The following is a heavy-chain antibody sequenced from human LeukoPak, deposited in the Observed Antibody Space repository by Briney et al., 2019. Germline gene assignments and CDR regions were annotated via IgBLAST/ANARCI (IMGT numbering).Heavy chain of an antibody. Sequence: GGSLRLSCAASGFTVSSNYMSWVRQAPGKGLEWVSVIYSGGSTYHADSVKGRFTISRDNSKNTLYLQMNSLRAEDTAVYYCARGLIAGYCSGGSCQYYYYYGMDVWGQGTTVTVSS. J-gene: IGHJ6*02. D-gene: IGHD2-15*01. CDR1: GFTVSSNY. CDR2: IYSGGST. V-gene: IGHV3-66*02. CDR3: ARGLIAGYCSGGSCQYYYYYGMDV.